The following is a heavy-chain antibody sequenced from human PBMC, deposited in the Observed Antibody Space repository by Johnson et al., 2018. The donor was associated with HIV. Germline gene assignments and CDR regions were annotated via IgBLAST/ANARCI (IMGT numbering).Heavy chain of an antibody. V-gene: IGHV3-20*04. J-gene: IGHJ3*02. CDR3: ARPTVYSSSWYNAFDI. Sequence: EVQLVESGGGVVQPGRSLRLSCAASGFTFSSYAMHWVRQAPGKGLEWVSGINWNGGSTGYADSVKGRFPISRDNAKNTLYLQMNSLGAEDTSVYYCARPTVYSSSWYNAFDIWGQGTMVTVSS. CDR1: GFTFSSYA. CDR2: INWNGGST. D-gene: IGHD6-13*01.